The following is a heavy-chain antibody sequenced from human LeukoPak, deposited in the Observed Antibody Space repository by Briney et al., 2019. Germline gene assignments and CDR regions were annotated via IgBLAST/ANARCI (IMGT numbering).Heavy chain of an antibody. D-gene: IGHD3-10*01. CDR1: GFTFNNYG. J-gene: IGHJ1*01. Sequence: GGSLGLSCAASGFTFNNYGMSWVRQAPGKGLEWVSGITDSGGRTYYADSVKGRFTLSRDNYKNTLYLQMNSLRAEDTAVYYCAKYGSGSYEYFHYWGQGTLVTVSS. CDR2: ITDSGGRT. V-gene: IGHV3-23*01. CDR3: AKYGSGSYEYFHY.